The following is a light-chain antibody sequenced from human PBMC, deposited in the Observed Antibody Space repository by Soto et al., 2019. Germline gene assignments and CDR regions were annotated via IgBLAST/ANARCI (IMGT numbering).Light chain of an antibody. CDR1: QNINTY. V-gene: IGKV1-39*01. J-gene: IGKJ1*01. CDR2: GAS. Sequence: DIRMTQSPSSLSASVGDRVTITCRASQNINTYVNWYQQKPGKAPNLLIYGASNLQSEVPSRLSGSGSGTEFTLTFTNLNPEDFATFYCQQTYNAPQTCGRGTKVEFK. CDR3: QQTYNAPQT.